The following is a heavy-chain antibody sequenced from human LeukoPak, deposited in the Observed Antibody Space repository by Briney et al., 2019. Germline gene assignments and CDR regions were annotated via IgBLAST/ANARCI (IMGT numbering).Heavy chain of an antibody. V-gene: IGHV4-38-2*01. D-gene: IGHD3-22*01. J-gene: IGHJ4*02. Sequence: SETLSLTCAVSGYSISSDNYWVWIRQPPGQGLEWNGGIYHSGSTYYNPSLKSRVTMSVGTSKNQFSLKLSSVTAADTAVYYCARAPRDSSSSNYMRRFDYWGQGTLVTVSS. CDR1: GYSISSDNY. CDR3: ARAPRDSSSSNYMRRFDY. CDR2: IYHSGST.